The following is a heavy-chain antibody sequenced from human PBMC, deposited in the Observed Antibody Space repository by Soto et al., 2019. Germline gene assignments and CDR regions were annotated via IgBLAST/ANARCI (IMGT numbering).Heavy chain of an antibody. CDR1: GGSISSGGYS. CDR2: IYHSGST. V-gene: IGHV4-30-2*01. Sequence: SETLSLTCAVSGGSISSGGYSWSWIRQPPGKGLEWIGYIYHSGSTYYNPSLKSRVTISVDRSKNQFSLKLSSVTAADTAVYYCARERITMVRGVMIPWFDPWGQGTLVTVSS. J-gene: IGHJ5*02. CDR3: ARERITMVRGVMIPWFDP. D-gene: IGHD3-10*01.